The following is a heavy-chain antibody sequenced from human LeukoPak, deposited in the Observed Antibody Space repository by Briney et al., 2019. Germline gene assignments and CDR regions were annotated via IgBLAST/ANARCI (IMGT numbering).Heavy chain of an antibody. Sequence: ASVKVSCKASGGTFSSYAINWVRQATGQGLEWMGWMNPNSGNTGYAQKFQGRVTMTRNTSISTAYMELSSLRSEDTAVYYCATLYYYDSSGFDYWGQGTLVTVSS. CDR1: GGTFSSYA. CDR2: MNPNSGNT. V-gene: IGHV1-8*02. J-gene: IGHJ4*02. D-gene: IGHD3-22*01. CDR3: ATLYYYDSSGFDY.